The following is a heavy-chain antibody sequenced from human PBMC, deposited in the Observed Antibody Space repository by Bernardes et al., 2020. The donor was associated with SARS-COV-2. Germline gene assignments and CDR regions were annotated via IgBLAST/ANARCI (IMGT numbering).Heavy chain of an antibody. J-gene: IGHJ4*02. Sequence: GGSLRLSCAASGFTFSGTAMSWVRQAPGKGLEWVSGIGGDGNTHYTDSVKGRFTISRDKSKNMLYLQMNSLIADDTAVYYCAKDVFWWQFDYWGQGALVTVSS. D-gene: IGHD2-8*02. V-gene: IGHV3-23*01. CDR2: IGGDGNT. CDR3: AKDVFWWQFDY. CDR1: GFTFSGTA.